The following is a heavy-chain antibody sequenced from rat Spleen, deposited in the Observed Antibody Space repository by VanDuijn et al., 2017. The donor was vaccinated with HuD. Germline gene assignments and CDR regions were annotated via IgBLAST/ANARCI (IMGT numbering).Heavy chain of an antibody. J-gene: IGHJ2*01. V-gene: IGHV5S10*01. CDR1: GLSFSNYD. CDR3: TTDLAGQPDY. Sequence: EVQLVESGGGLVQPGRSLKLSCAASGLSFSNYDMAWVRQAPTKGLEWVATISYDGRSTYYRDSVEGRFTISRDNAKNTLYLEMDSLRSEDMATYYCTTDLAGQPDYWGQGVMVTVSS. CDR2: ISYDGRST. D-gene: IGHD5-1*01.